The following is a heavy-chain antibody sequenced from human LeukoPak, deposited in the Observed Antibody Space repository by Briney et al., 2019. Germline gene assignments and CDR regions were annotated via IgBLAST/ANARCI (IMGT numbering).Heavy chain of an antibody. D-gene: IGHD2-15*01. CDR3: ARRCSGDNCYFYGMDV. V-gene: IGHV4-59*08. CDR2: IYYTGNT. CDR1: GGSISSYY. J-gene: IGHJ6*02. Sequence: SETLSLTCTVSGGSISSYYWSWIRQPPGKGREWIGYIYYTGNTNYNPSLKSRVTISIDTSKNQISLKLSSVTAADTAVYYCARRCSGDNCYFYGMDVWGQGTTVTVSS.